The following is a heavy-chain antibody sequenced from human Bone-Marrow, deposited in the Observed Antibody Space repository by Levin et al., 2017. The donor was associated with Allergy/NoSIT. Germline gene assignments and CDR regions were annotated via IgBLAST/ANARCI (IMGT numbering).Heavy chain of an antibody. CDR1: GASIRSGAYY. D-gene: IGHD3-10*01. CDR3: ARVLAGFDGSAMAYDY. V-gene: IGHV4-31*03. Sequence: SCTVSGASIRSGAYYWSWVRQPPGQGLEWIGYIYYNGSTYFNPSLKSRVSISVDTSKNQFSLKLSSGTAADTADYYCARVLAGFDGSAMAYDYWGRGSLVTVSS. J-gene: IGHJ4*02. CDR2: IYYNGST.